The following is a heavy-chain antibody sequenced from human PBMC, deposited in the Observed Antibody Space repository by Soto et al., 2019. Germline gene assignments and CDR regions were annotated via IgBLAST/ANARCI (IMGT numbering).Heavy chain of an antibody. J-gene: IGHJ6*02. D-gene: IGHD3-10*01. Sequence: ASETMYLTCTVSGGSISSGGNYWSWIRQHPGRGLEWSGYIHHSGSTYYNPSLKSRVTMSVDTFKNHFSLKLSSVTAADTAVYYCARVYGVVRGVLMFYYGMDVWGQGTTVTVSS. CDR2: IHHSGST. CDR1: GGSISSGGNY. V-gene: IGHV4-31*03. CDR3: ARVYGVVRGVLMFYYGMDV.